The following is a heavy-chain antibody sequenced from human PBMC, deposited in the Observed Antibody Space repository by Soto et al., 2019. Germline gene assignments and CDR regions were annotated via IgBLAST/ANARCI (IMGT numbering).Heavy chain of an antibody. V-gene: IGHV4-30-2*01. J-gene: IGHJ6*02. CDR3: ARSGWGDFWSGYQTGYGMDV. D-gene: IGHD3-3*01. CDR2: IYHSGST. Sequence: SETLSLTCAVSGGSISSGGYSWSWIRQPPGKGLEWIGYIYHSGSTYYNPSLKSRVTISVDRSKNQFPLKLSSVTAADTAVYYCARSGWGDFWSGYQTGYGMDVWGQGTTVTVSS. CDR1: GGSISSGGYS.